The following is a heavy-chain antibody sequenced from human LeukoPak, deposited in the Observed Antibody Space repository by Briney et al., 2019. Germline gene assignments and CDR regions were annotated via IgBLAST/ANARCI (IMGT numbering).Heavy chain of an antibody. Sequence: GGSLRLSCAASGFTFSSYGMHWVRQAPGKGLEWVAVISYDGSNKYYADSVKGRFTISRDNSKNTLYLQMNSLRAEDTAVYYCAKDQIVVVPAALTNWGQGTLVTVSS. CDR1: GFTFSSYG. CDR3: AKDQIVVVPAALTN. D-gene: IGHD2-2*01. J-gene: IGHJ4*02. CDR2: ISYDGSNK. V-gene: IGHV3-30*18.